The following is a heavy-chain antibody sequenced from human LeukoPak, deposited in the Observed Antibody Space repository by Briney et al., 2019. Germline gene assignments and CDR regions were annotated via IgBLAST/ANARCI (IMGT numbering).Heavy chain of an antibody. CDR3: ARDRDSSGWFDY. CDR1: GVSISGFY. Sequence: KASETLSLTCTVSGVSISGFYWGWVRQPPGEGLEWIGFIYYSGSANYNPSLKSRVTMSVDTSKNQFSLKLSSVTAADTAFYYCARDRDSSGWFDYWGQGTLVTVSS. D-gene: IGHD6-19*01. J-gene: IGHJ4*02. CDR2: IYYSGSA. V-gene: IGHV4-59*01.